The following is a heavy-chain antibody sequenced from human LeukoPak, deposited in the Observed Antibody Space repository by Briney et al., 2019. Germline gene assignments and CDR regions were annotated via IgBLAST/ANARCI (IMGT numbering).Heavy chain of an antibody. Sequence: SETLSLTCTVSGGSISSYYWSWIRQPPGKGLEWIGYIYYTGSTNYNPSLKSRVTISVDTSKNQFSLRLSSVTAADTAVYYCASYSPDGAARQVWIWGQGTMVTVSS. D-gene: IGHD6-6*01. CDR3: ASYSPDGAARQVWI. CDR2: IYYTGST. CDR1: GGSISSYY. V-gene: IGHV4-59*01. J-gene: IGHJ3*02.